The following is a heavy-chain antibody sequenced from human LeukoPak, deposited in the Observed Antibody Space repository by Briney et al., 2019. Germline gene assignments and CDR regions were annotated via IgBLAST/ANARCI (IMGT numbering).Heavy chain of an antibody. Sequence: GASVKVSCKASGYTFTSYDINWVRQATGQGLEWMGWMNPNSGNTGYAQKFQGRVAMTRNTSISTAYMELSSLRSEDTAVYYCGRGNLFDWLLNFDYWGQGTLVTVSS. D-gene: IGHD3-9*01. CDR2: MNPNSGNT. CDR1: GYTFTSYD. CDR3: GRGNLFDWLLNFDY. J-gene: IGHJ4*02. V-gene: IGHV1-8*01.